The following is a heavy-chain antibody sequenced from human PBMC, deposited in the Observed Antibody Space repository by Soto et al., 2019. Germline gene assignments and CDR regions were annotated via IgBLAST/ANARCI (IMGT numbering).Heavy chain of an antibody. V-gene: IGHV1-2*02. CDR3: ARVEHYYDSSGYWPFDP. D-gene: IGHD3-22*01. CDR1: GYSFTGYS. CDR2: INPKNGAT. Sequence: ASVKVSCKASGYSFTGYSMHWVRQAPGQGLEWMGWINPKNGATNYAQKFQGRVTMIRDTSTSTVYMELRNLRSDDTAVYYCARVEHYYDSSGYWPFDPWGQGTLVTVSS. J-gene: IGHJ5*02.